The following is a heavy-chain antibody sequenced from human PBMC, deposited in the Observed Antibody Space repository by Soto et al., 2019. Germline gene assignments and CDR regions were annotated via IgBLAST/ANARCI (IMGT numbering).Heavy chain of an antibody. Sequence: GGSLRLSCAASGFTFSNYAMHWVRQAPGNGLEWVALTSHDGNNEYYADSVKGRFTISRNNSKNTLFLQMNSPRPEDTAVYYCAKDKGVFNWATSYFDDWGQGALVTVSS. D-gene: IGHD1-1*01. CDR1: GFTFSNYA. CDR2: TSHDGNNE. V-gene: IGHV3-30*18. CDR3: AKDKGVFNWATSYFDD. J-gene: IGHJ4*02.